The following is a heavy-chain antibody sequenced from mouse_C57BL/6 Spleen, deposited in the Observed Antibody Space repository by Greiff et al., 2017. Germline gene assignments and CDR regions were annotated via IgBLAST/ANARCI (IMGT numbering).Heavy chain of an antibody. CDR2: INPNNGGT. Sequence: EVQLQQSGPELVKPGASVKISCKASGYTFTDYYMNWVKQSHGKSLEWIGDINPNNGGTSYNQKFKGKATLTVDKSSSTAYMELRILTSEDSAVYYCARCDYDSDVDYWGQGTTLTVSS. CDR1: GYTFTDYY. J-gene: IGHJ2*01. V-gene: IGHV1-26*01. D-gene: IGHD2-4*01. CDR3: ARCDYDSDVDY.